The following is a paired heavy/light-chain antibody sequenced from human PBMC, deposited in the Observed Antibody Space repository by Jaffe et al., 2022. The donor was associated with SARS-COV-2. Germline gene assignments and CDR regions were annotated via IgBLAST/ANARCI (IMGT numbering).Heavy chain of an antibody. V-gene: IGHV3-15*01. D-gene: IGHD3-10*01. CDR2: IKSKTDGGTI. Sequence: EAQLVESGGGLVKPGGSLRLSCAVSGFTSNNVWMSWVRQAPGKGLEWVGRIKSKTDGGTIDYAAPVKGRFTISRDDSKNTLILQMNTLKTEDTAVYYCTIDLSFLTVWGKGTTVIVSS. CDR3: TIDLSFLTV. J-gene: IGHJ6*04. CDR1: GFTSNNVW.
Light chain of an antibody. J-gene: IGKJ2*01. V-gene: IGKV1-5*03. CDR3: QQYDSYSYT. CDR2: KAS. CDR1: QSISTW. Sequence: DIQMTQSPSTLSASVGDRVTITCRASQSISTWLAWYQQKPGEAPKLLFYKASTLNSGVPSRFSASGSGTDFTLTISSLQPDDFATYYCQQYDSYSYTFGQGTKLEIK.